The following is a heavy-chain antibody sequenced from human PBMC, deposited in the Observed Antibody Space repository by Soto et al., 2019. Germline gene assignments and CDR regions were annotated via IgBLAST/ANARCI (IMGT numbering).Heavy chain of an antibody. CDR1: GFTFSSYG. D-gene: IGHD5-18*01. CDR2: ISYDGSNK. J-gene: IGHJ4*02. V-gene: IGHV3-30*18. Sequence: QVQLVESGGGVVQPGRSLRLSCAASGFTFSSYGMHWVRQAPGKGLEWVAVISYDGSNKYYADSVKGRFTISRDNSKNTLYLQMNTLRAEDTAVYYCAKYVFEFRYSYGFHWGQGTLVTVSS. CDR3: AKYVFEFRYSYGFH.